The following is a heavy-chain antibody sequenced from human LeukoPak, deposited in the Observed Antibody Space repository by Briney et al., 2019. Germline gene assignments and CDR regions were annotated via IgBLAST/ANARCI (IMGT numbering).Heavy chain of an antibody. CDR3: AREGSSYVEGDAFDI. J-gene: IGHJ3*02. Sequence: AGGSLRLSCEASGFSFSSYWMSWVRQAPGKGLEWVANIKQDGSEKYYVDSVKGRFTISRDNAKNSLYLQMNSLRAEDTAVYYCAREGSSYVEGDAFDIWGRGTLVTVSS. V-gene: IGHV3-7*01. CDR2: IKQDGSEK. CDR1: GFSFSSYW. D-gene: IGHD3-22*01.